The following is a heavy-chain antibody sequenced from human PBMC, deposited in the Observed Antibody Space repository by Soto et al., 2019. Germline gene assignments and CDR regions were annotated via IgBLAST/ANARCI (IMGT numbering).Heavy chain of an antibody. D-gene: IGHD2-2*01. CDR3: ARGFVVVPSAIGRIDP. CDR2: IYYSGST. Sequence: SETLSLTCTVSGASISSGPYYWSWIRQHPGKGLEWIGYIYYSGSTYYNPSLKSRVTISVDTSKNQFSLKLSSVTAADTAVYYCARGFVVVPSAIGRIDPWGQGTLVTVSS. V-gene: IGHV4-31*03. CDR1: GASISSGPYY. J-gene: IGHJ5*02.